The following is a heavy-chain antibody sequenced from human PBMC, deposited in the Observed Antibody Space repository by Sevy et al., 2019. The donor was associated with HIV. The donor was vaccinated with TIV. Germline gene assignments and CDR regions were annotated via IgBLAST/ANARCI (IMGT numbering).Heavy chain of an antibody. J-gene: IGHJ4*02. V-gene: IGHV3-7*01. Sequence: GGSLRLSCAASGFTFSSYWMTWVRQAPGKGLEWVANMRQDGSEKYYVDSVKGRFTISRDNAKNSLYLQMHSLRAEDTTVYYCAKGIYGSGSRLGLGYWGQGTLVTVSS. D-gene: IGHD3-10*01. CDR2: MRQDGSEK. CDR3: AKGIYGSGSRLGLGY. CDR1: GFTFSSYW.